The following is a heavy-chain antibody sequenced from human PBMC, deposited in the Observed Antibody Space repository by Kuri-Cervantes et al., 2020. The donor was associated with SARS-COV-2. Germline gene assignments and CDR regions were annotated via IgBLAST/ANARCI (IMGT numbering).Heavy chain of an antibody. J-gene: IGHJ6*02. Sequence: ASVKVSCKASGYTFTSYGISWVRQAPGQGLEWMGWISAYNGNTNYAQKLQGRVTMTRDTSKSTVYMELSSLRSEDTAVYYCARRLRDYYYGMDVWGQGTTVTVSS. CDR1: GYTFTSYG. D-gene: IGHD3-22*01. V-gene: IGHV1-18*01. CDR3: ARRLRDYYYGMDV. CDR2: ISAYNGNT.